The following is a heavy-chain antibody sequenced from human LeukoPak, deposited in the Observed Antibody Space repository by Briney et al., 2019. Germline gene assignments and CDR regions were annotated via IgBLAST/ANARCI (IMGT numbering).Heavy chain of an antibody. D-gene: IGHD6-6*01. J-gene: IGHJ5*01. Sequence: SETLSLTCTVSGGSISNGDYYWSWIRQPPGKGLDWIGYIFYSGDTYYNPSLKSRVTISVDTSKNQFSLMLSSVTAADMAVYYCARDQRIAARPGWFDSWGQGTLVTVSS. V-gene: IGHV4-30-4*08. CDR2: IFYSGDT. CDR3: ARDQRIAARPGWFDS. CDR1: GGSISNGDYY.